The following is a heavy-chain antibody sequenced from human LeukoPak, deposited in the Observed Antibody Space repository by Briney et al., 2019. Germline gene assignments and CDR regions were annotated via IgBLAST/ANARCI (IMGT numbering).Heavy chain of an antibody. J-gene: IGHJ4*02. CDR2: ISSSGSTI. Sequence: GGSLRLSCAAAGFTFSDYYRSWIRQAPGKGLEWVSYISSSGSTIYYADSVKGRFTISRDNAKNSLYLQMNSLRAEDTAVYYCARAVEMATILYYWGQGTLVTVSS. D-gene: IGHD5-24*01. V-gene: IGHV3-11*01. CDR3: ARAVEMATILYY. CDR1: GFTFSDYY.